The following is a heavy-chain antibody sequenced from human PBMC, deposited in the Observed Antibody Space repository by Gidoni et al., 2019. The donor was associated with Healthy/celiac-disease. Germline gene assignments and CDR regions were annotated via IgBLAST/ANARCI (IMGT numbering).Heavy chain of an antibody. Sequence: QVQLVESGGGVVQPGRSLRLSCAASGFTFSSYGMHWVRQAPGKGLEWVAVISYDGSNKYYADSVKGRFTISRDNSKNTLYLQMNSLRAEDTAVYYCAKEGRIADRSRFFDYWGQGTLVTVSS. CDR1: GFTFSSYG. D-gene: IGHD6-13*01. V-gene: IGHV3-30*18. CDR3: AKEGRIADRSRFFDY. J-gene: IGHJ4*02. CDR2: ISYDGSNK.